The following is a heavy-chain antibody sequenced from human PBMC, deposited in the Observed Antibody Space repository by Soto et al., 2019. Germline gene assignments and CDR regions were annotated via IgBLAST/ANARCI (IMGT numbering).Heavy chain of an antibody. D-gene: IGHD3-16*02. CDR2: VSYDGSDK. J-gene: IGHJ4*02. Sequence: QVQLVESGGGVVQPGRSLRLSCAASGFTFSRFALHWVRQAPGMGLEWVAAVSYDGSDKYYADSVKGRFTPSRDNSKNTLSLQMNSLRGDDTAVYYCARDYRRALDYWGQGTPVTVSS. CDR1: GFTFSRFA. CDR3: ARDYRRALDY. V-gene: IGHV3-30-3*01.